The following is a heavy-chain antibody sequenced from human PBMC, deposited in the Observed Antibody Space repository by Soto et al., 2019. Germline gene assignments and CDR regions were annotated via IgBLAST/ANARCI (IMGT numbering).Heavy chain of an antibody. D-gene: IGHD1-1*01. CDR3: ARVERGTATTVVDAFDI. Sequence: SETLSLTCTVSGGSISSSGYSWGWIRQPPGKGLEYIGNIYYSGGTHFNPSLKSRVTISVDTSKNQFSLKMSSVTAADTALYYCARVERGTATTVVDAFDIWGPGTMVTVSS. CDR2: IYYSGGT. CDR1: GGSISSSGYS. V-gene: IGHV4-39*01. J-gene: IGHJ3*02.